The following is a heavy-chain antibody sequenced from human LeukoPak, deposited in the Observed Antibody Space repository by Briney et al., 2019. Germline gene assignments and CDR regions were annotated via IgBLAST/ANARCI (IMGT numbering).Heavy chain of an antibody. CDR2: ISWNSVTI. Sequence: PGRSIRLSCVASGFTFDNYVMHWVRQTPGKGLEWVSGISWNSVTIGYADSVKGRCTTSRDNAKSSLYLQMNSLRGEDTALYYCAKGGYSPNYYGMDVWGQGTTVTVSS. V-gene: IGHV3-9*01. J-gene: IGHJ6*02. CDR1: GFTFDNYV. D-gene: IGHD5-18*01. CDR3: AKGGYSPNYYGMDV.